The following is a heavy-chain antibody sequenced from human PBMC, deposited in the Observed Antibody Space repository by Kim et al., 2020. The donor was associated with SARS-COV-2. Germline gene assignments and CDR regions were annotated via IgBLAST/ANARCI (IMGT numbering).Heavy chain of an antibody. CDR1: GYTFTSYD. CDR3: ARGPVSSKYCSSTSCYPYYYYGMDV. CDR2: MNPNSGNT. Sequence: ASVKVSCKASGYTFTSYDINWVRQATGQGLEWMGWMNPNSGNTGYAQKFQGRVTMTRNTSISTAYMELSSLRSEDTAVYYCARGPVSSKYCSSTSCYPYYYYGMDVWGQGTTVTVSS. J-gene: IGHJ6*02. V-gene: IGHV1-8*01. D-gene: IGHD2-2*01.